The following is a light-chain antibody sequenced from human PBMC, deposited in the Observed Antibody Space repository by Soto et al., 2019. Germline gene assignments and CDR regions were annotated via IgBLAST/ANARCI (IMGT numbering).Light chain of an antibody. Sequence: EIVVTQSPGTLSFSPGERATLTCRASQSVSSSYLAWLQQKPGQAPRLLIYGASSRATGIPVRFSGSGSGKDCPLTISRLDHEDFAVYYCQQYGNAPFTFGPGTKVDIK. V-gene: IGKV3-20*01. CDR1: QSVSSSY. CDR2: GAS. CDR3: QQYGNAPFT. J-gene: IGKJ3*01.